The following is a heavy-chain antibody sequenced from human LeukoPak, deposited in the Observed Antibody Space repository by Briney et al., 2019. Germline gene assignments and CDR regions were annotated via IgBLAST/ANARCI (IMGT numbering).Heavy chain of an antibody. D-gene: IGHD6-13*01. CDR1: GFTFSSYA. V-gene: IGHV3-30*04. CDR2: ISYDGSNK. J-gene: IGHJ6*04. CDR3: AREEQLVIYHYYYGMDV. Sequence: PGRSLRLSCAASGFTFSSYAMHWVRQAPGKGLEWVAVISYDGSNKYYADSVKGRFTISRDNSKNTLYLQMNSLRAEDTAVYYCAREEQLVIYHYYYGMDVWGKGTTVTVSS.